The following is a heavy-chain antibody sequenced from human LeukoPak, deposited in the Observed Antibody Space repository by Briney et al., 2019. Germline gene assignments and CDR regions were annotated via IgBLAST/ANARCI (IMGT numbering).Heavy chain of an antibody. Sequence: SETLSLTCTVSGGSISSYYWSWIRQPPGKGLEWIAYISDIGSINYNPSLKSRVTISLDTSKNQFSLKLSSVTAADTAVYYCAGHHPRNSVDFWGQGTLVTVSS. V-gene: IGHV4-59*08. CDR2: ISDIGSI. CDR1: GGSISSYY. CDR3: AGHHPRNSVDF. D-gene: IGHD2/OR15-2a*01. J-gene: IGHJ4*02.